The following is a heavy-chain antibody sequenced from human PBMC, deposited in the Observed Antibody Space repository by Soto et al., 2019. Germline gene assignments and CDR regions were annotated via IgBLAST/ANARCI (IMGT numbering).Heavy chain of an antibody. D-gene: IGHD2-21*02. J-gene: IGHJ4*02. V-gene: IGHV3-15*01. CDR3: TTAHVVVTAIRRYPFDY. CDR2: IKSRTDGGTT. CDR1: GFTFSNAW. Sequence: GGSLRLSCAASGFTFSNAWMSWVRQAPGKGLEWVGRIKSRTDGGTTDYAAPVKGRFTISRDDSKNTLYLQMNSLKTEDTAVYYCTTAHVVVTAIRRYPFDYWGQGTLVTVSS.